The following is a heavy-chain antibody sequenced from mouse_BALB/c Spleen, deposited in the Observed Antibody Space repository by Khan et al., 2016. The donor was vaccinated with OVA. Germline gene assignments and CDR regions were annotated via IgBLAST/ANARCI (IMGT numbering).Heavy chain of an antibody. Sequence: VQLQQSGAELARPGASVKMSCKASGYTFTSYTIRWVKQRPGQGLEWIGHINPSSGYTNYNQKFKDKAILTADKSSHTAYMQLSSLTSDDSAVYYCSRVEAYYRDDGWFAYWGQGTLVTVSA. CDR1: GYTFTSYT. CDR2: INPSSGYT. J-gene: IGHJ3*01. V-gene: IGHV1-4*01. CDR3: SRVEAYYRDDGWFAY. D-gene: IGHD2-14*01.